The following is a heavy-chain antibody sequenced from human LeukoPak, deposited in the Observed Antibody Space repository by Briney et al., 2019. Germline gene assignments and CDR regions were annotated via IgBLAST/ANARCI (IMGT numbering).Heavy chain of an antibody. J-gene: IGHJ5*02. CDR2: INHSGST. Sequence: SETLSLTCAVYGGSFSGYYWSWIRQPPGKGLEWIGEINHSGSTNYNPSLKSRVTISVDTSKNQFSLKLSSVTAADTAVYYCARAGRLVFNWLDPWGQGTLVTVSS. V-gene: IGHV4-34*01. CDR1: GGSFSGYY. CDR3: ARAGRLVFNWLDP. D-gene: IGHD6-19*01.